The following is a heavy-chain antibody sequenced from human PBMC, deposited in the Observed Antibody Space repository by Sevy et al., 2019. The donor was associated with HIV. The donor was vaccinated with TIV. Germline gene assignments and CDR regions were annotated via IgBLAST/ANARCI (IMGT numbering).Heavy chain of an antibody. CDR2: IYYSGST. V-gene: IGHV4-59*01. D-gene: IGHD3-22*01. CDR1: GGSISSYY. J-gene: IGHJ4*02. CDR3: AGGGRHYYDSRGYYEFGTFDY. Sequence: SETLSLTCTVSGGSISSYYWSWIRQPPGKGLEWIGYIYYSGSTNYNPSLKSRVTISVDTSKNQFTLKLSAVTAADTAVYYCAGGGRHYYDSRGYYEFGTFDYWGQGTLVTVSS.